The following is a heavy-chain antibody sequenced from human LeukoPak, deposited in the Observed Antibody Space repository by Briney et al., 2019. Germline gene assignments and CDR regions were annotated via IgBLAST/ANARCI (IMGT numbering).Heavy chain of an antibody. V-gene: IGHV4-4*09. CDR3: ATSYDSKTAPYDD. CDR1: GGSISSYC. J-gene: IGHJ4*02. CDR2: IYPSGST. D-gene: IGHD3-3*01. Sequence: SESLSLTCTVSGGSISSYCWSWVRQPPGKGLEWIGYIYPSGSTDYNPSLRSRVTMSVDTSKSQLSMELRYLTAADTAMYYCATSYDSKTAPYDDWGQGILVTVSS.